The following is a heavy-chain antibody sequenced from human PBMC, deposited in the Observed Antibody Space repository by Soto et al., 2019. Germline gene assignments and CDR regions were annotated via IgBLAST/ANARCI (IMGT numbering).Heavy chain of an antibody. CDR2: IYYSGST. V-gene: IGHV4-39*01. Sequence: SETLSLTCTVSGGSISSSSYYWGWIRQPPGKGLEWIGSIYYSGSTYDNPSLKSRVTISGDTSKNQFSPKLSSVTAADTAVYYCARQQLIVVVVAATPPLWFDPWGQGTLVTVSS. CDR3: ARQQLIVVVVAATPPLWFDP. D-gene: IGHD2-15*01. CDR1: GGSISSSSYY. J-gene: IGHJ5*02.